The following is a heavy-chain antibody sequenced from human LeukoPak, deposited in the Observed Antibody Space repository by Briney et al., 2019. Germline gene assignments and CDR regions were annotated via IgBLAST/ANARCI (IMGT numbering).Heavy chain of an antibody. CDR2: ISAYNGNT. CDR1: GYTFTSYG. CDR3: ARVLYYYDSSGSDY. Sequence: EASVKVSSKASGYTFTSYGISWVRQAPGQGLEWMGWISAYNGNTNYAQKLQGRVTMTTDTSTSTAYMELRSLRSDDTAVYYCARVLYYYDSSGSDYWGQGTLVTVSS. J-gene: IGHJ4*02. V-gene: IGHV1-18*01. D-gene: IGHD3-22*01.